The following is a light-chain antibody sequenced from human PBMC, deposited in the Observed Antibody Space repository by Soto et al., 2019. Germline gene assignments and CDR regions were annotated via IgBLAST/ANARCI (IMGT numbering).Light chain of an antibody. CDR3: QQYGSSPVLT. CDR2: GAS. V-gene: IGKV3-20*01. CDR1: QSVSSSY. Sequence: EIVLTQSPGTLSLSPGERATLSCRASQSVSSSYLAWYQQKPGQAPRLLIYGASSRATGIPDRFSGSGSGTDFTLTIRRLEPEDFAVYYCQQYGSSPVLTFGGGTKVEIK. J-gene: IGKJ4*01.